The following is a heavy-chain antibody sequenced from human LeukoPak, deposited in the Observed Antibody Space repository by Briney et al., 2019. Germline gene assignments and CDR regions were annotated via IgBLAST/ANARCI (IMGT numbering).Heavy chain of an antibody. J-gene: IGHJ1*01. CDR1: GFTFSDYY. V-gene: IGHV3-11*01. CDR2: VSSSGSTI. D-gene: IGHD3-22*01. CDR3: ASVYYYDSSGSPEYFQH. Sequence: PGGSLRLSCAASGFTFSDYYMSWIRQAPGKGLEWVSYVSSSGSTIYYADSVKGRFTISRDNAKNSLYLQMNSLRAEDTAVYYCASVYYYDSSGSPEYFQHWGQGTLVTVSS.